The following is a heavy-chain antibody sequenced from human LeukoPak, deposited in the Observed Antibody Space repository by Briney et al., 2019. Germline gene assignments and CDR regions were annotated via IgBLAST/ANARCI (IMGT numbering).Heavy chain of an antibody. J-gene: IGHJ5*02. Sequence: GASVKVSCKVSGYTLTELSMHWVRQAPGKGLEWMGGFDPEDGETIYAQKFQGRVTMTEDTSTDTAYMELSSLRSEDTAVYYCATNLGSYGWFDPWGQGTLSPSPQ. CDR2: FDPEDGET. V-gene: IGHV1-24*01. D-gene: IGHD1-26*01. CDR3: ATNLGSYGWFDP. CDR1: GYTLTELS.